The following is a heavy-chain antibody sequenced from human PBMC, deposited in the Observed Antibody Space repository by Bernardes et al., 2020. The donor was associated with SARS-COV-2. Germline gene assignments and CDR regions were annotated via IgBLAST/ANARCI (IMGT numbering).Heavy chain of an antibody. J-gene: IGHJ4*02. CDR1: GCTFSSYA. V-gene: IGHV3-23*01. Sequence: GGSLRLSCAASGCTFSSYAMSWVRQAPGKGLEWVSAISDSGGSKYYAASVKGRFTISRDTSKNTLYLQMNSLRAEDTAVYYCAKPATKYDYGDYFDYWGQGTLVTVSS. CDR3: AKPATKYDYGDYFDY. CDR2: ISDSGGSK. D-gene: IGHD4-17*01.